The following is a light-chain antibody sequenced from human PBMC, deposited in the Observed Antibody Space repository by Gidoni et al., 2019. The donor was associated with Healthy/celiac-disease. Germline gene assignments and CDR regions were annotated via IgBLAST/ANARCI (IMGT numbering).Light chain of an antibody. CDR2: GAS. V-gene: IGKV3-20*01. CDR3: QQYGSSPFT. Sequence: IVLTQSPGTLSLSPGERATLSCSASQSVSSSYLAWYQQKPGQAPRLLIYGASSRAAGIPDRFSGSGSGTDCTLTISRLEPEDVAVYYCQQYGSSPFTFGPGTKVDIK. J-gene: IGKJ3*01. CDR1: QSVSSSY.